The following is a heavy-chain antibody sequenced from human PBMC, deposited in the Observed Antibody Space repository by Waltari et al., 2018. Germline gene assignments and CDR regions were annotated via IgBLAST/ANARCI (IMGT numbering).Heavy chain of an antibody. CDR1: GYSISSGYY. J-gene: IGHJ5*02. CDR3: ARIGGSSEWFDP. D-gene: IGHD1-26*01. CDR2: LFHSGNT. Sequence: QVQLQESDPGLLKPSETLSLTCTVSGYSISSGYYWVWIRQPPGKGLEWIGSLFHSGNTYSNPSLNGRVTISVDTSKNQFSLILTSVTAADTAVYYCARIGGSSEWFDPWGQGTLVTVSS. V-gene: IGHV4-38-2*02.